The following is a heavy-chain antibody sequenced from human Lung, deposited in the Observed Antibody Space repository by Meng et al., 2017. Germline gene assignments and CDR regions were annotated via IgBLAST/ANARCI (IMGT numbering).Heavy chain of an antibody. CDR3: ARDEDISAAGKLFGDY. D-gene: IGHD6-13*01. CDR1: GYNFPDYY. J-gene: IGHJ4*02. V-gene: IGHV1-2*06. Sequence: QVTRVQSRAEGKKPGASVKVSCKPSGYNFPDYYIHWVRLAPGQGLEWMGHIDPKSGDTRYAQKFQGRVTMTGDTSIGTAYMELTGLRSDDTALYYCARDEDISAAGKLFGDYWGQGTLVTVSS. CDR2: IDPKSGDT.